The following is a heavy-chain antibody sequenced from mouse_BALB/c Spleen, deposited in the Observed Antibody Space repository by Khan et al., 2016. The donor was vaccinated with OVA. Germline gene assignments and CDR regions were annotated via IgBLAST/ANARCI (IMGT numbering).Heavy chain of an antibody. V-gene: IGHV9-3-1*01. Sequence: QIQLVQSGPELKKPGETVQISCKASGFTFTNYGMNWVRQAPGKGLKWMGWINTYTGEPTFTDDFKGRFAFSLETSASTAYLQINSLKNEDTATYFCARVGYNGTMDFWGQGTSVTFSS. CDR2: INTYTGEP. CDR3: ARVGYNGTMDF. CDR1: GFTFTNYG. J-gene: IGHJ4*01. D-gene: IGHD2-14*01.